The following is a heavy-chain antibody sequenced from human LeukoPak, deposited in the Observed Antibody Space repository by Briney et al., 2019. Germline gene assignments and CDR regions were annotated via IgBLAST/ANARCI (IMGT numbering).Heavy chain of an antibody. CDR1: GGSISSYY. Sequence: PSETLSLTCTVSGGSISSYYWSWIRQPAGKGPEWIGRIYTSGSTNYNPSLKSRVTMSVDTSKNQFSLKLSSVTAADTAVYFCARDRERYDSSGWYWKSGYNYYMDVWGKGTTVTISS. CDR2: IYTSGST. J-gene: IGHJ6*03. V-gene: IGHV4-4*07. D-gene: IGHD6-19*01. CDR3: ARDRERYDSSGWYWKSGYNYYMDV.